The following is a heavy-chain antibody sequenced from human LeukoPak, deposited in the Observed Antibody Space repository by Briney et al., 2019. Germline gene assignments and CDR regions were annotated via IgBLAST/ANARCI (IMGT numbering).Heavy chain of an antibody. D-gene: IGHD6-13*01. V-gene: IGHV4-34*01. CDR3: ARSSSWYRFDY. CDR2: INHSGST. Sequence: SETLSLTCAVYGGSFSGYYWSLIRQPPGKGLEWIGEINHSGSTNYNPSLKSRVTISVDTSKNQFSLKLSSVTAADTAVYYCARSSSWYRFDYWGQGTLVTVSS. CDR1: GGSFSGYY. J-gene: IGHJ4*02.